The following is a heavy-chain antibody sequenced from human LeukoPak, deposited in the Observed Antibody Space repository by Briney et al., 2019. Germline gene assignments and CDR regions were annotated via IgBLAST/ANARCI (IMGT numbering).Heavy chain of an antibody. CDR3: ARAPHIGGWFDP. Sequence: PSETLSLTCTVSGGSISSGGYYWSWIRQHPGKGLEWIGYIYYSGSTYYNPSLKSRVTISVDTSKNQFSLKLSSVTAADTAVYYCARAPHIGGWFDPWGQGTLVTVSS. J-gene: IGHJ5*02. CDR1: GGSISSGGYY. CDR2: IYYSGST. D-gene: IGHD2-21*01. V-gene: IGHV4-31*03.